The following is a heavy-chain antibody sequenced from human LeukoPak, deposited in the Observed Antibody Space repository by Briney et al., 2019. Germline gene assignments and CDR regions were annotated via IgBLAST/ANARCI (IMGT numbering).Heavy chain of an antibody. CDR1: GGSFSGYY. CDR2: INHSGST. V-gene: IGHV4-34*01. J-gene: IGHJ4*02. D-gene: IGHD6-6*01. Sequence: SETLSLTCAVYGGSFSGYYWSWIRQPPGKGLEWIGEINHSGSTYYNPSLKSRVTISVDTSKNQFSLKLSSVTAADTAVYYCARGSWQLAEEVYWAQGTLVTVSS. CDR3: ARGSWQLAEEVY.